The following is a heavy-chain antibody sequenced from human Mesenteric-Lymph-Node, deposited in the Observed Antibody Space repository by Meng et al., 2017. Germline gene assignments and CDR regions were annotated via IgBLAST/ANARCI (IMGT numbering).Heavy chain of an antibody. CDR2: MNPNSGNT. J-gene: IGHJ3*02. Sequence: ASVKVSCKASGYTFTSYDINWVRQATGQGLEWMGWMNPNSGNTGYAQKFQGRVTMTRDTSTSTVYMELSSLRSEDTAVYYCARDGVAGTSADAFDIWGQGTMVTVSS. CDR3: ARDGVAGTSADAFDI. V-gene: IGHV1-8*01. CDR1: GYTFTSYD. D-gene: IGHD6-19*01.